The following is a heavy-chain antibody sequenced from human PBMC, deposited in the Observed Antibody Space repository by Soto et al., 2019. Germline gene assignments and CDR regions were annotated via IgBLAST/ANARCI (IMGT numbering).Heavy chain of an antibody. D-gene: IGHD3-9*01. CDR3: AATYYDILTGYYSFDY. CDR1: GVSFSGYY. Sequence: ASETLSLTCAVYGVSFSGYYWSWIRQPPGKGLEWIGEINHSGSTNYNPSLKSRVTISVDTSKNQFSLKLSSVTAADTAVYYCAATYYDILTGYYSFDYWGQGTLVTVSS. J-gene: IGHJ4*02. V-gene: IGHV4-34*01. CDR2: INHSGST.